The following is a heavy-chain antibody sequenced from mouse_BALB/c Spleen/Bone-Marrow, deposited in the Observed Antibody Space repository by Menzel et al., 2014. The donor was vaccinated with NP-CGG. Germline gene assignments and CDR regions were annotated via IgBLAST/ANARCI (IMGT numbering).Heavy chain of an antibody. CDR3: ARETGPRAMDY. CDR2: ISDDGGNT. CDR1: GFTFSDYY. V-gene: IGHV5-4*02. Sequence: EVQLVESGGGLAKPGGSLKLSCAASGFTFSDYYMFWVRQTPEKRLEWVATISDDGGNTYYRDSVKGRFTISRDNAKNKLNLQMSSLKSEDTATYHCARETGPRAMDYWGQGTSVTVSS. D-gene: IGHD4-1*01. J-gene: IGHJ4*01.